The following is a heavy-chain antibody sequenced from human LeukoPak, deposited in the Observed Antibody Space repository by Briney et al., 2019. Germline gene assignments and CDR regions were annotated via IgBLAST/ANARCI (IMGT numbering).Heavy chain of an antibody. Sequence: GGSLRLSCAASGFTVSSNYMRWVRQAPGKGLEWVANIKPDEGEKYYVDSVKGRFTVSRDNAKNSLYLQMNSLRAEDTAVYYCVRYYTRHSWYFDLWGRGTLVTVSS. D-gene: IGHD3-10*01. J-gene: IGHJ2*01. CDR2: IKPDEGEK. CDR1: GFTVSSNY. CDR3: VRYYTRHSWYFDL. V-gene: IGHV3-7*01.